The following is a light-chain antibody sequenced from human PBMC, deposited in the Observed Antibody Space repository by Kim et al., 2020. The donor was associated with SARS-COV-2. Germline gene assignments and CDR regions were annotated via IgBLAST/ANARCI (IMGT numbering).Light chain of an antibody. CDR1: QSVLYSSNNKNY. Sequence: DIGMTQSPDSLAVSLGERATINCKSSQSVLYSSNNKNYLAWYQQKPGQPPKLLISWASTRESGVPDRFSGGGSGTDFTLTISSLQPEDMAVYYCQQYYSSPTFGQGTKLEIK. CDR2: WAS. CDR3: QQYYSSPT. V-gene: IGKV4-1*01. J-gene: IGKJ2*01.